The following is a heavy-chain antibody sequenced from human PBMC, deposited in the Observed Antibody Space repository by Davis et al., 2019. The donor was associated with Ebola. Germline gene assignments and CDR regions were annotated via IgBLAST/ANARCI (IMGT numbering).Heavy chain of an antibody. CDR3: VKVQLAYYFDY. CDR2: ISGSGGST. CDR1: GFTFNSYA. J-gene: IGHJ4*02. V-gene: IGHV3-23*01. Sequence: PGGSLRLSCAASGFTFNSYAMSWVRQAPGKGPEWVSAISGSGGSTYYADSVKGRFTISRDNSKNTLYLQMNSLRAEDTAVYYCVKVQLAYYFDYWGQGTLVTVSS. D-gene: IGHD1-1*01.